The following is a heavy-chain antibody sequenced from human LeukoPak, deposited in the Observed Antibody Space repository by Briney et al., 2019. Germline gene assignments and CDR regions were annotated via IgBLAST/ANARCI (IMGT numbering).Heavy chain of an antibody. CDR2: IKPSGGDT. CDR1: GYIFSDYN. J-gene: IGHJ3*02. Sequence: GASVKVFCKTSGYIFSDYNLHCVRQAPGQRLEWMGIIKPSGGDTSYAQTFQGRVFMTRDTSTSTVYMELSSLKSEDTAVYYCARVRDGYNDAYDIWGQGTMVTVSS. D-gene: IGHD5-24*01. CDR3: ARVRDGYNDAYDI. V-gene: IGHV1-46*01.